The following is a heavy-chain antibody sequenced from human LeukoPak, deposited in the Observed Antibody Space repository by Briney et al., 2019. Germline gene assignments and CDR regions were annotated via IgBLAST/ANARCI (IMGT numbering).Heavy chain of an antibody. D-gene: IGHD3-3*01. J-gene: IGHJ4*02. V-gene: IGHV4-39*07. CDR3: ARASTIFGHFAY. CDR2: IYYSGST. CDR1: GGSISVTPYY. Sequence: SETLSLTCAISGGSISVTPYYWGWIRQPPGKGLEWIGSIYYSGSTYYNPSLKSRLTISVDTSKNQFSLKLTSVTAADTAVYHCARASTIFGHFAYWGRGTLVTVSS.